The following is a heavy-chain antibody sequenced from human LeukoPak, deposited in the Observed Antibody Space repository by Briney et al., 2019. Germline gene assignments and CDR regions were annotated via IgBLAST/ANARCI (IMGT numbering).Heavy chain of an antibody. CDR3: AKDTPSEGMDV. CDR1: GFTFDDYA. CDR2: ISWDGGST. J-gene: IGHJ6*04. V-gene: IGHV3-43D*04. Sequence: GGSLRLSCAASGFTFDDYAMHWVRQAPGKGLEWVSLISWDGGSTYYGDSVKGRFTISRDNSKNSLYLQMNSLRAEDTALYYCAKDTPSEGMDVWGKGTTVTVSS.